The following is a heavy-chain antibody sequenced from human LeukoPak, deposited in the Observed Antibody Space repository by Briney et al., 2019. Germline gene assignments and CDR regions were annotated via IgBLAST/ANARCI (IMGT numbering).Heavy chain of an antibody. V-gene: IGHV5-51*01. CDR2: IYPGDADT. CDR1: GYSFTTYW. D-gene: IGHD6-19*01. Sequence: EESLLTYCQGSGYSFTTYWIGWVLQMPGKGLEWMGIIYPGDADTRYSTSFQGQVTISADKSINTAYLQWSSLKASDTAMYYCARKYSSGWPIWRQGTLVTVSS. CDR3: ARKYSSGWPI. J-gene: IGHJ1*01.